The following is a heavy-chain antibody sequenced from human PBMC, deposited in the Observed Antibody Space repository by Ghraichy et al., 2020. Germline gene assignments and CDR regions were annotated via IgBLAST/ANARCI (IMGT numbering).Heavy chain of an antibody. CDR3: ARHKPPGGWYVSSWFDP. CDR2: ISAYNGNT. J-gene: IGHJ5*02. Sequence: ASVKVSCKASGYTFTSYGISWVRQAPGQGLEWMGWISAYNGNTNYAQKLQGRVTMTTDTSTSTAYMELRSLRSDDTAVYYCARHKPPGGWYVSSWFDPWGQGTLVTVSS. CDR1: GYTFTSYG. D-gene: IGHD6-19*01. V-gene: IGHV1-18*01.